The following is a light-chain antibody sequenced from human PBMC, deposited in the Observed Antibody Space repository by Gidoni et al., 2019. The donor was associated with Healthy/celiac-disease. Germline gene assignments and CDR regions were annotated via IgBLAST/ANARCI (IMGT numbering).Light chain of an antibody. V-gene: IGKV3-11*01. CDR1: QSVSRY. J-gene: IGKJ4*01. CDR3: QQRSNWPPLT. CDR2: DAS. Sequence: EIVLTQSPATLSLSPGERATLSCRASQSVSRYLAWYQQKPGQAPRLLIYDASNRATGIPARFSGSGSGTDFTLTIISLEPEDFAVYYCQQRSNWPPLTFXGXTKVXIK.